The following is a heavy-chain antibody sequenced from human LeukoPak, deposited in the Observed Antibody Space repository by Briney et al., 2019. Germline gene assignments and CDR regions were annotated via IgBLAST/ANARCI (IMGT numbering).Heavy chain of an antibody. V-gene: IGHV3-66*01. CDR3: ARDNRATAKGNYYYYGMDV. D-gene: IGHD5-18*01. J-gene: IGHJ6*02. Sequence: TGGSLRLSCAASGLTVSSNYMSWVRQAPGQGLEWVSIIYSGAYTYYADSVKGRFTISRDNSKNTLYLQLNSLRAEDTAVYYCARDNRATAKGNYYYYGMDVWGQGTTVTVSS. CDR2: IYSGAYT. CDR1: GLTVSSNY.